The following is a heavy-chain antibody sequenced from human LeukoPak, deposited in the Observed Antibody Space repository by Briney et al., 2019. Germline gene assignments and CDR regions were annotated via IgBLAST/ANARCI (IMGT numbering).Heavy chain of an antibody. CDR1: GFTFSSYW. V-gene: IGHV3-7*01. Sequence: QPGGSLRLSCAASGFTFSSYWMNWVPQAPGKGLEWVANIKQDGSAKYYVDSVKGRFTISRDNAKNSLLLQMNSLRAEDTAVYYCARDPGRGGAAAMDYWGQGTLVTVSS. CDR2: IKQDGSAK. CDR3: ARDPGRGGAAAMDY. D-gene: IGHD6-13*01. J-gene: IGHJ4*02.